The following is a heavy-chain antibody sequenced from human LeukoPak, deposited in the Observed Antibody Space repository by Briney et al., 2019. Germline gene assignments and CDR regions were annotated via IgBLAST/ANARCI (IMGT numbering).Heavy chain of an antibody. CDR3: AREGSSGQVDY. Sequence: SETLSLTCAVSGGSISSGGYSWSWIRQPPGKGLEWIGYVYHSGSTYYNPSLESRVTISVDRSKNQFSLKLSSVTAADTAVYYCAREGSSGQVDYWGQGTLVTVSS. CDR1: GGSISSGGYS. V-gene: IGHV4-30-2*01. CDR2: VYHSGST. J-gene: IGHJ4*02. D-gene: IGHD3-22*01.